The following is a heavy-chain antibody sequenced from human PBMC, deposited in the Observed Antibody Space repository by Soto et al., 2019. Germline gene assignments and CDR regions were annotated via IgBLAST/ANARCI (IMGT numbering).Heavy chain of an antibody. J-gene: IGHJ4*02. CDR1: GGTFSSYT. CDR3: ALRHGRELTGYYI. Sequence: SVKVSCKASGGTFSSYTISWVRQAPGQGLEWMGRIIPILGIANYAQKFQGRVTITADTSTSTAYMELRSLRSEDTAVYYCALRHGRELTGYYIWGQGTLVTVSS. V-gene: IGHV1-69*02. CDR2: IIPILGIA. D-gene: IGHD3-9*01.